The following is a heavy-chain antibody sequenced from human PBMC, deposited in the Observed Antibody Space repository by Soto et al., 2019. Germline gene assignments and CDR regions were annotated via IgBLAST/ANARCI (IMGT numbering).Heavy chain of an antibody. CDR2: IHRAGVT. CDR3: AGRPEVLAR. Sequence: QVHLQESGPGLVKPSETLSLTCAISGGSTSSSDWWTWVRQPPGEGLEWIGEIHRAGVTNYNSSLTSRLTISLDHSRNQFSLTLASVTAADAAGYSCAGRPEVLARWGQGILVPVSS. CDR1: GGSTSSSDW. D-gene: IGHD1-26*01. V-gene: IGHV4-4*02. J-gene: IGHJ4*02.